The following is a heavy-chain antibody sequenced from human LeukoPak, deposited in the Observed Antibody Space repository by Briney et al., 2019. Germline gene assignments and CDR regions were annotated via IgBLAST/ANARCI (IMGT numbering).Heavy chain of an antibody. Sequence: SETLSLTCTVSGGSISSGSYYWSWIRQPAGKGREWIGRIYTSGSTNYNPSLKSRVTISVDTSKNQFSLKLSSVTAADTAVYYCARDKGWDAFDIWGQGTMVTVSS. CDR2: IYTSGST. D-gene: IGHD6-19*01. V-gene: IGHV4-61*02. CDR1: GGSISSGSYY. CDR3: ARDKGWDAFDI. J-gene: IGHJ3*02.